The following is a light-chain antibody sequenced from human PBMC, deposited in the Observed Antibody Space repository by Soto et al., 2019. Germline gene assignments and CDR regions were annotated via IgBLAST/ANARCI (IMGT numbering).Light chain of an antibody. CDR2: EGS. J-gene: IGLJ2*01. Sequence: QSALTQPVSVSGSPGQSITISGTGTSSDVGSYNLVSWYQQHPGKAPKLMIYEGSKRPSGVSNRFSGSKSGNTASLTISGLQAEDQADYYCCSYAGSSTHVVFGGGTKLTVL. V-gene: IGLV2-23*01. CDR3: CSYAGSSTHVV. CDR1: SSDVGSYNL.